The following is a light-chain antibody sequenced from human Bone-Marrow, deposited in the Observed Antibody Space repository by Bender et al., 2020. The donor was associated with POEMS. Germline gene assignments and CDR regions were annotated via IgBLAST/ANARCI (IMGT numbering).Light chain of an antibody. CDR3: QSTDSSGTRWV. J-gene: IGLJ3*02. Sequence: AARITCGGDVLAKQYVYWYPQKPGQAPVLVIYRDTERPSGIPERFSGSSSGSTVTLTTSGVQAEDEADYYCQSTDSSGTRWVFGGGTTLAVL. CDR2: RDT. V-gene: IGLV3-25*03. CDR1: VLAKQY.